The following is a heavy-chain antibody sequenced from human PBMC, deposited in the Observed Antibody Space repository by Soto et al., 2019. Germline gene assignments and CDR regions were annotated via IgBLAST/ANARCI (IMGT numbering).Heavy chain of an antibody. CDR1: GFIFRSYG. CDR3: AGDGVRNGAYNGWLDP. D-gene: IGHD3-16*01. Sequence: QVQLVESGGGVVQPGKSLRLSCAAAGFIFRSYGVHWVRQAPGKGLEWVAVISHDGSNAYYADAVNGRFTISRDNAKNTVYLQMNSLRAEDTAVYYCAGDGVRNGAYNGWLDPWGQGTLVTVSS. J-gene: IGHJ5*02. V-gene: IGHV3-30*03. CDR2: ISHDGSNA.